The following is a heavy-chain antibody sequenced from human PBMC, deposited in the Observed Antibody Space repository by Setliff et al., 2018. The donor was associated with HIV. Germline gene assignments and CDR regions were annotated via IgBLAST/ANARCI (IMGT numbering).Heavy chain of an antibody. CDR2: INHSGST. CDR3: ARYDYGDFDY. V-gene: IGHV4-34*01. Sequence: SETLSLTCAVYGGSFSGYYWSWIRQPPGKGLEWIGEINHSGSTNYNPSLKSRVTISVDTSKNQFSLNLSSVTAADTAVYYCARYDYGDFDYWGQGTPVTVSS. D-gene: IGHD4-17*01. CDR1: GGSFSGYY. J-gene: IGHJ4*02.